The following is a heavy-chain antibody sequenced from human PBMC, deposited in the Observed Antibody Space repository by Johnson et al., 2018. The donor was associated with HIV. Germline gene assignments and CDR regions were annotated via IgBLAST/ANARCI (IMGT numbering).Heavy chain of an antibody. D-gene: IGHD3-10*01. CDR3: AREREACRGAFDI. V-gene: IGHV3-20*04. J-gene: IGHJ3*02. CDR2: LHWNGVII. CDR1: GFIIDDYG. Sequence: VQLVESGGGVVRPGGSLRLSCAASGFIIDDYGISWVRQAPGKGLEWVSGLHWNGVIIGYAASVKGRFTISRDNAKTSLYLQMNSLRVDDTAVYYCAREREACRGAFDIWGQGTMVTVSS.